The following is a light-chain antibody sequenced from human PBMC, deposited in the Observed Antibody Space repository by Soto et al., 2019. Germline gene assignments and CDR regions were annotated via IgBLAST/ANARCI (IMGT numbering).Light chain of an antibody. V-gene: IGKV3-15*01. Sequence: EIVMTQSPGILSRAPGERATVSCRASQSVGTNLAWYQQKPGQAPRLLISGASTRATGIPARFSGSGSGTEFTLTISTLQSDHFAVSYCQPYNNWPRTFGQGTKVDIK. J-gene: IGKJ1*01. CDR1: QSVGTN. CDR2: GAS. CDR3: QPYNNWPRT.